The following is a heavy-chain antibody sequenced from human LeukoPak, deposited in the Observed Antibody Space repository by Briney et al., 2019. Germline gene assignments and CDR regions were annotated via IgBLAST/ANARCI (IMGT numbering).Heavy chain of an antibody. Sequence: GGSLRLSCAASGFTFSSYWMHWVRQAPGKGLVWVSRINSDGSSTSYADSVKGRFTISRDNVKNTLYLQMNSLRAEDTAVYYCARVQYYDILTGYPDYWGQGTLVTVSS. CDR3: ARVQYYDILTGYPDY. CDR1: GFTFSSYW. V-gene: IGHV3-74*01. J-gene: IGHJ4*02. CDR2: INSDGSST. D-gene: IGHD3-9*01.